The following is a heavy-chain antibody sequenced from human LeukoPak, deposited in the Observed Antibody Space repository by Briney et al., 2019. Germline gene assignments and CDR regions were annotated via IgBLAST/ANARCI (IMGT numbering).Heavy chain of an antibody. Sequence: GALRLSCAASGFAFSFYAMSWLRQPPGRGLEWIGYISYSGATNYNPSLKSRITISVDTSENQFSLKLDSVTAADTAVYYCARVAYYRGSGSYIFDLWGQGTLVTVSS. CDR2: ISYSGAT. CDR3: ARVAYYRGSGSYIFDL. D-gene: IGHD3-10*01. V-gene: IGHV4-59*01. J-gene: IGHJ4*02. CDR1: GFAFSFYA.